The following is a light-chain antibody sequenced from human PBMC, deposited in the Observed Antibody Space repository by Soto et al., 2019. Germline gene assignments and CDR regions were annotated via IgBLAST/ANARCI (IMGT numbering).Light chain of an antibody. CDR3: QQYNDYSART. CDR1: QGISSY. J-gene: IGKJ1*01. Sequence: IQLTQSPSSLSASVGDRVTITCRASQGISSYLGWYQQKPGKAPNLLIYAASTLQSGVPSRFSGGGSGTDFTLTVSSLRPDDFATYYCQQYNDYSARTFGQGTKVDIK. CDR2: AAS. V-gene: IGKV1-9*01.